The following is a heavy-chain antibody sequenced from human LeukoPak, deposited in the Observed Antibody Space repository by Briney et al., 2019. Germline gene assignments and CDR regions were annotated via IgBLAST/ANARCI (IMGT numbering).Heavy chain of an antibody. CDR2: INPNSGGT. CDR3: ARFIKLRYGSGSYYYFDH. V-gene: IGHV1-2*04. J-gene: IGHJ4*02. D-gene: IGHD3-10*01. CDR1: GYTFTGYY. Sequence: ASVKVSCKASGYTFTGYYMHWVRQAPGQGLEWMGWINPNSGGTNYAQKFQGWVTMTRDTSISTAYMELSRLRSDDTAVYYCARFIKLRYGSGSYYYFDHWGQGTLVTVSS.